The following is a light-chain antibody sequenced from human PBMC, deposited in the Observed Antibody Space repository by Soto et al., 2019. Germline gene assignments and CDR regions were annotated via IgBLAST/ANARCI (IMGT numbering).Light chain of an antibody. CDR3: HQCDSSPWT. V-gene: IGKV3-20*01. Sequence: EIVLTQSPGTLSLSPGERATLSCRASQSLSSNYLAWYQQKPGQAPRLLIYGASSRATGIPDRFSGSGSGTDFTLTISRLEPEDFAVFYCHQCDSSPWTFGQGTMVDVK. CDR2: GAS. J-gene: IGKJ1*01. CDR1: QSLSSNY.